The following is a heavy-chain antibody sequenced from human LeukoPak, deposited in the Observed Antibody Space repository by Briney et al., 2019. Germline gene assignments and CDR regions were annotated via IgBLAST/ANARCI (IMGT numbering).Heavy chain of an antibody. V-gene: IGHV3-11*01. CDR2: ITSSGSIT. J-gene: IGHJ4*02. CDR3: ARVPDYGDPE. D-gene: IGHD4-17*01. Sequence: GGSLRLSCTASGFTFSDHYMSWFRLSPGKGLEWLSYITSSGSITDYADSVKGRFTISRDNAKNPMFLQMNSLGPEDTAVYYCARVPDYGDPEWGQGTLVTVSS. CDR1: GFTFSDHY.